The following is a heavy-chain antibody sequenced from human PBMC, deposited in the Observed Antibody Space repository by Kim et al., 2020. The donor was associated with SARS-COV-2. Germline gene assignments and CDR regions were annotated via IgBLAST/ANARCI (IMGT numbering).Heavy chain of an antibody. D-gene: IGHD6-13*01. CDR2: ISSSSSYI. CDR1: GFTFSSYS. Sequence: GGSLRLSCAASGFTFSSYSMNWVRQAPGKGLEWVSSISSSSSYIYYADSVKGRFTISRDNAKNSLYLQMNSLRAEDTAVYYCARDRGRGAAGDIGYYYYGMDVWGQGTTVTVSS. J-gene: IGHJ6*02. V-gene: IGHV3-21*01. CDR3: ARDRGRGAAGDIGYYYYGMDV.